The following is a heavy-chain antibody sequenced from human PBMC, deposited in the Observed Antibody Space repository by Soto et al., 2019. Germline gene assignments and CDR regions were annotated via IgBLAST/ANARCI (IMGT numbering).Heavy chain of an antibody. Sequence: SETLSLTCTVSGGSISSGGYYWSWIRQHPGKGLEWIGYIYYSGSTYYNPSLKSRVTISVDTSKNQFSLKLSSVTAADTAVYYCARGLITDDAFDIWGQGTMVTVSS. CDR2: IYYSGST. V-gene: IGHV4-31*03. J-gene: IGHJ3*02. D-gene: IGHD3-22*01. CDR3: ARGLITDDAFDI. CDR1: GGSISSGGYY.